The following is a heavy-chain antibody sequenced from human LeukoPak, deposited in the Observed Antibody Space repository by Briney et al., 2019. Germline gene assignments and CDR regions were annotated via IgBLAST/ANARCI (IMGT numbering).Heavy chain of an antibody. CDR1: GFSLSTNGVG. V-gene: IGHV2-5*02. D-gene: IGHD3-22*01. Sequence: SGPTLVNPTQTLTLTCTFSGFSLSTNGVGVGWIRQPPGKALEWLALMYWDDDKRYIPSLMSRLTITKDTSKNQVVLIMTNMDPVDTATYYCAHSIRYYYDSSGSPYYFDYWGQGIPVTVSS. CDR3: AHSIRYYYDSSGSPYYFDY. J-gene: IGHJ4*02. CDR2: MYWDDDK.